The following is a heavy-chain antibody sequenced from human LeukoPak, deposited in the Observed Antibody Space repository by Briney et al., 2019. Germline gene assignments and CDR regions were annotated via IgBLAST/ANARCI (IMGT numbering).Heavy chain of an antibody. Sequence: PGGSLRLSCAASGFTFSSYAMSWVRQAPGKGLEWVSAISGSGGSTYYADSVKGRFTISRDNSKNTLYLQMNSLRAEDTAVYYCAKGPYYYDSSGFLPDYWGQGTLVTVSS. CDR2: ISGSGGST. CDR1: GFTFSSYA. J-gene: IGHJ4*02. CDR3: AKGPYYYDSSGFLPDY. V-gene: IGHV3-23*01. D-gene: IGHD3-22*01.